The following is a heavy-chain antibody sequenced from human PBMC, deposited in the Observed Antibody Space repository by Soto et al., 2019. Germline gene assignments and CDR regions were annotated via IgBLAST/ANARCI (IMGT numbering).Heavy chain of an antibody. CDR3: ARQFSVYDDYGRYFDF. CDR1: GGSISSSGYY. CDR2: IYYSGST. D-gene: IGHD4-17*01. J-gene: IGHJ4*02. Sequence: QLQLQESGPGLVKPSETLSLTCTVSGGSISSSGYYWGWIRQPPGKGLEWIGTIYYSGSTYYNPSLKSRVSIFLDSSKNQFSLKLSSVTRADTAVYYCARQFSVYDDYGRYFDFWGQGTLVTVSS. V-gene: IGHV4-39*01.